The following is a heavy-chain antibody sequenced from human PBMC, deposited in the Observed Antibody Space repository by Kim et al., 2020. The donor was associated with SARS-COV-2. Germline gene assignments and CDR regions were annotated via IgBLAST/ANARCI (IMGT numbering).Heavy chain of an antibody. V-gene: IGHV3-11*05. D-gene: IGHD3-16*01. J-gene: IGHJ4*02. CDR3: ARGFAGARAY. CDR2: YT. Sequence: YTNYADSVKGRFTISRDNAKNSLYLQMNSLRAEDTAVYYCARGFAGARAYWGQGTLVTVSS.